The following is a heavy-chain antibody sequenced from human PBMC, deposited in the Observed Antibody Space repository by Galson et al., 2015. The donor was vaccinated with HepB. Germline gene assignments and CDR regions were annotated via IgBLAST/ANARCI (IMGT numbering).Heavy chain of an antibody. CDR1: GGSISSSSYY. D-gene: IGHD3-16*02. CDR2: IYYSGST. Sequence: ETLSLTCTVSGGSISSSSYYWGWIRQPPGKGLEWIGSIYYSGSTYYNPSLKSRVTISVDTSKNQFSLKLSSVTAADTAVYYCARDPTFGGVIVIWGQGTLVTVSS. J-gene: IGHJ4*02. V-gene: IGHV4-39*07. CDR3: ARDPTFGGVIVI.